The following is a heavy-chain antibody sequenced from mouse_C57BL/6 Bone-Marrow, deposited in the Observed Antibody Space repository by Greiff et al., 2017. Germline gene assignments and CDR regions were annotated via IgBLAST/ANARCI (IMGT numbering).Heavy chain of an antibody. CDR3: TRIYYDYDAWYFDV. J-gene: IGHJ1*03. D-gene: IGHD2-4*01. CDR2: ISSGGDYI. Sequence: EVQGVESGEGLVKPGGSLKLSCAASGFTFSSYAMSWVRQTPEKRLEWVAYISSGGDYIYYADTVKGRFTLSRDNARNTLYLQMSSLKSEDTAMYYCTRIYYDYDAWYFDVWGTGTTVTVSS. V-gene: IGHV5-9-1*02. CDR1: GFTFSSYA.